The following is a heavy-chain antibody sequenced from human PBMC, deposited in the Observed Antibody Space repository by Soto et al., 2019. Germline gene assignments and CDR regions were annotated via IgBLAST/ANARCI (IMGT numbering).Heavy chain of an antibody. J-gene: IGHJ4*02. CDR3: ASRDSSPHYRY. Sequence: QLQLQESGPGLVKPSETLSLTCTVPGGAISSSRYYWGWIRQPPGKGLEWIGSIYYSESTYYNPALTSLVTIAVDTSKNQFSLKLSSVTAADPAVYYCASRDSSPHYRYWGQGTLVTVSS. V-gene: IGHV4-39*01. CDR2: IYYSEST. D-gene: IGHD2-15*01. CDR1: GGAISSSRYY.